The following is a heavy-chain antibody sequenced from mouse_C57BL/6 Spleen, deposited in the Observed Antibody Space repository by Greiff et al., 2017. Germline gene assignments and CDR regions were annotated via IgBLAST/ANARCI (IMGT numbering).Heavy chain of an antibody. CDR1: GYTFTSYW. V-gene: IGHV1-50*01. CDR3: AIYDGYYVYYFDY. Sequence: QVQLQQPGAELVKPGASVKLSCKASGYTFTSYWMQWVKQRPGQGLEWIGEIDPSDSYTNYNQKFKGKATLTVDTSSSTAYMQLSSLTSEDSAVYYCAIYDGYYVYYFDYWGQGTTLTVSS. D-gene: IGHD2-3*01. J-gene: IGHJ2*01. CDR2: IDPSDSYT.